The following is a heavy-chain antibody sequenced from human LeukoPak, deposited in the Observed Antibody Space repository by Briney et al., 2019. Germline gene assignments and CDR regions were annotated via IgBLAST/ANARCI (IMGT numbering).Heavy chain of an antibody. D-gene: IGHD3-16*01. CDR2: MSTTGST. J-gene: IGHJ4*02. CDR3: ATRPPGQSYLPYFDY. CDR1: GGSISSHY. V-gene: IGHV4-4*07. Sequence: PSETLSLTCTVSGGSISSHYWSWIRQPAGKGLEWIGRMSTTGSTNYNPSLNSRVTMSLDTSNNQFSLNLRSVTAADTAVYYCATRPPGQSYLPYFDYWGQGILVTVSS.